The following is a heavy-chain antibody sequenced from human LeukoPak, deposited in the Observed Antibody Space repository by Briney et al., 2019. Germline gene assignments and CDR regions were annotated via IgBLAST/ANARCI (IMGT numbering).Heavy chain of an antibody. CDR2: INPSGGST. CDR3: ARPPTYYYDSSGYFFDY. Sequence: GASVKVSCKASGYTFTGYYMHWVRQAPGQGLEWVGIINPSGGSTSYAQKFQGRVTITRDMSTSTVYMELSSLRSEDTAVYYCARPPTYYYDSSGYFFDYWGQGTLVTVSS. J-gene: IGHJ4*02. CDR1: GYTFTGYY. D-gene: IGHD3-22*01. V-gene: IGHV1-46*01.